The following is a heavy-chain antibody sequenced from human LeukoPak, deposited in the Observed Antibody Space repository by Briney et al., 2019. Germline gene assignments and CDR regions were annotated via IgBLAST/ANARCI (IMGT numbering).Heavy chain of an antibody. D-gene: IGHD3-9*01. CDR1: GFTFSSYS. CDR3: ARAELQYFYWFDP. Sequence: GGSLRLSCAASGFTFSSYSMNWVRQAPGKGLEWVSYISSSSSTIYYADSVKGRFTISRDNAKNSLYLQMNSLRAEDTAVYYCARAELQYFYWFDPWGQGTLVTVSS. V-gene: IGHV3-48*04. CDR2: ISSSSSTI. J-gene: IGHJ5*02.